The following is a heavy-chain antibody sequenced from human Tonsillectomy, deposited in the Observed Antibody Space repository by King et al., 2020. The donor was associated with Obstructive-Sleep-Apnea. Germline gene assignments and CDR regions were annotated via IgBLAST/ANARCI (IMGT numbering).Heavy chain of an antibody. J-gene: IGHJ2*01. CDR3: VRDSSPFDI. CDR2: ISAYKGNT. CDR1: GYTFTSNG. V-gene: IGHV1-18*01. D-gene: IGHD2-2*01. Sequence: QLVQSGAEVKKPGASVKVSCKASGYTFTSNGISWVRQAPGQGLEWIGWISAYKGNTKHAQKLQDRVTMTTDTSATTAYMELRSLRSDDTAVYYCVRDSSPFDIWGRGTLVTVSS.